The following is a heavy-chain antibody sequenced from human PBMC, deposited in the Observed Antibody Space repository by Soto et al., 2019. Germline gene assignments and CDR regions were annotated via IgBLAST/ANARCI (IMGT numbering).Heavy chain of an antibody. CDR3: ARDPPGYYDSSGYPIRGYYYDGMDV. D-gene: IGHD3-22*01. CDR1: GGTFSSYA. Sequence: QVQLVQSGAEVKKPGSSVKVSCKASGGTFSSYAISWVRQAPGQGLEWMGGIIPSFGTANYAQKFQGRVTITADESTITAYMELSSLRSEDTDVYYCARDPPGYYDSSGYPIRGYYYDGMDVWGQGTTVTVSS. CDR2: IIPSFGTA. V-gene: IGHV1-69*12. J-gene: IGHJ6*02.